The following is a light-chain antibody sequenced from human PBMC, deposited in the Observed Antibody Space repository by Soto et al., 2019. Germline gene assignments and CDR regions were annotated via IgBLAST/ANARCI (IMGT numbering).Light chain of an antibody. CDR3: QQYYLTPLT. V-gene: IGKV4-1*01. J-gene: IGKJ4*01. CDR1: QTVLYSSTKKNC. Sequence: DIVMTQSPDSLAVSLGDTATINCKSSQTVLYSSTKKNCLAWYQQKPGQPPKLLIYWASARESGVPDRFSGSGSGTDFTLTISSLQAEDVAVYYCQQYYLTPLTFGGGTKVDIK. CDR2: WAS.